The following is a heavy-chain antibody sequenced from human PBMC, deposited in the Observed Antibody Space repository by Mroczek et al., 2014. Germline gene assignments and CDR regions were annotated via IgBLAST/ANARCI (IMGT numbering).Heavy chain of an antibody. CDR2: ISGSGGST. D-gene: IGHD5-18*01. Sequence: ESGGGLVQPGGSLRLSCAASGFTFSSYAMSWVRQAPGKGLEWVSAISGSGGSTYYADSVKGRFTISRDNSKNTLYLQMNSLRAEDTAVYYCAKRDPKSVDTATLGAFDIWGQGTMVTVSS. J-gene: IGHJ3*02. V-gene: IGHV3-23*01. CDR3: AKRDPKSVDTATLGAFDI. CDR1: GFTFSSYA.